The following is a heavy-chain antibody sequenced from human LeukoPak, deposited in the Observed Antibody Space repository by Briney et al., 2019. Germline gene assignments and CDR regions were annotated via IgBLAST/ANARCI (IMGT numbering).Heavy chain of an antibody. V-gene: IGHV3-66*04. CDR3: ARLLSGN. CDR2: IYSGGST. CDR1: GGTFSSYA. Sequence: SCKASGGTFSSYAISWVRQAPGKGLEWVSVIYSGGSTYYADSVKGRFTISRDNSKNTLYLQMNGLRAEDTAVYYCARLLSGNWGQGTLVTVSS. J-gene: IGHJ4*02. D-gene: IGHD4/OR15-4a*01.